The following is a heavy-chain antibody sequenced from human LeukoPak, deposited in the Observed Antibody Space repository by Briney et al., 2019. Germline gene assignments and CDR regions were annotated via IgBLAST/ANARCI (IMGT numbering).Heavy chain of an antibody. J-gene: IGHJ6*03. CDR2: FIPVFGAA. Sequence: SVKVSCKASGYTLTSYGISWVRQAPGQGLEWMGGFIPVFGAAKYAQRFQDRVTITTDESTSTAYMELSGLASDDTAVYYCARGRRDPGAGAGIDYYYYYMDVWGTGTTVTVSS. CDR3: ARGRRDPGAGAGIDYYYYYMDV. CDR1: GYTLTSYG. V-gene: IGHV1-69*05. D-gene: IGHD6-19*01.